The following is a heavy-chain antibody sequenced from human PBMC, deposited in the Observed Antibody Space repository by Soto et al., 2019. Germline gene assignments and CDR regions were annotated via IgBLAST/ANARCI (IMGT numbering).Heavy chain of an antibody. Sequence: KVACKASGGTFSSYAISWVRQAPGQGLEWMGGIIPIFGTANYAQKFQGRVTITADESTSTAYMELSSLRSEDTAVYCCARIGGNSTGAFDIWGQGTMVTVSS. CDR1: GGTFSSYA. CDR3: ARIGGNSTGAFDI. CDR2: IIPIFGTA. D-gene: IGHD3-10*01. J-gene: IGHJ3*02. V-gene: IGHV1-69*01.